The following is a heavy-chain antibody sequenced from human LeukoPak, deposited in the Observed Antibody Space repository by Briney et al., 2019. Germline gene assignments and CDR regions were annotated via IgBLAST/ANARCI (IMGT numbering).Heavy chain of an antibody. CDR1: GFSFSTYT. Sequence: GGSLRLSCAASGFSFSTYTMNWVRQAPGKGLERVAGIQHDGSRTYYADSVKGRFTISRSNSKNTLYLQMNSLRAEDTAVYYCAKDDDYGGNWGQGTLVTVSS. CDR2: IQHDGSRT. V-gene: IGHV3-30-3*01. CDR3: AKDDDYGGN. D-gene: IGHD4-23*01. J-gene: IGHJ4*02.